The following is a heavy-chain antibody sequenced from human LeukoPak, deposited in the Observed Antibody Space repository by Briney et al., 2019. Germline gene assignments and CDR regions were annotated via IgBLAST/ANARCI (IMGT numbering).Heavy chain of an antibody. CDR2: ISSSSSTI. D-gene: IGHD3-10*01. J-gene: IGHJ4*02. V-gene: IGHV3-48*02. CDR1: GFTFSSYS. Sequence: GGSLRLSCAASGFTFSSYSMNWVRQAPGKGLEWVSYISSSSSTIYYADSVKGRFTISRDNAKNSLYLQMNSLRDEDTAVYYCARGALTMLRGVTPPDYWGQGTLVTVSS. CDR3: ARGALTMLRGVTPPDY.